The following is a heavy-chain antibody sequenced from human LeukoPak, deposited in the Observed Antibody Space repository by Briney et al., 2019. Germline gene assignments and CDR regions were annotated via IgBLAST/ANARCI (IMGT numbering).Heavy chain of an antibody. CDR1: GDSISSYY. CDR3: ARDVGGDPSYHHGSGTYYNEHFFDY. CDR2: IYDGGST. D-gene: IGHD3-10*01. V-gene: IGHV4-59*01. Sequence: SDTLSLTCTVSGDSISSYYWSWIRQPPGKGLEWIGYIYDGGSTNYSPSLKSRVTISADTSKNQFSLKLKSVTAADTAVYYCARDVGGDPSYHHGSGTYYNEHFFDYWGQGTLVTVSS. J-gene: IGHJ4*02.